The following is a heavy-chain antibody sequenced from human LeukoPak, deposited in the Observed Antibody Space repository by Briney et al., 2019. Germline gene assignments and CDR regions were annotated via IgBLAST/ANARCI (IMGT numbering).Heavy chain of an antibody. J-gene: IGHJ3*02. V-gene: IGHV1-69*04. CDR1: GGTFSSYA. CDR3: ARAGYYDSSGYPHDAFDI. CDR2: IIPILGIA. D-gene: IGHD3-22*01. Sequence: ASVKVSCKASGGTFSSYAISWVRQAPGQGLEWMGRIIPILGIANYAQKFQGRVTITADKSTSTAYMELSSLRSEDTAVYYCARAGYYDSSGYPHDAFDIWGQGTMVTVSS.